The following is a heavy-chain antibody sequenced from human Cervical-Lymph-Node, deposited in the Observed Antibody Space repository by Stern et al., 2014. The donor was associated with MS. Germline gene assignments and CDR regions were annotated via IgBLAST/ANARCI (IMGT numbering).Heavy chain of an antibody. V-gene: IGHV1-2*06. D-gene: IGHD5-18*01. CDR1: GYTVSGHY. J-gene: IGHJ4*02. CDR2: INPNTGAT. CDR3: ARRKVNTMTLDY. Sequence: VQLLESGAEVKKPGASVTVSCTPSGYTVSGHYIDWVRQAPGQGPEWMGLINPNTGATIYAQNFRGRVTLTRDTSTTTVYLDLNRLRSDDTAVYYCARRKVNTMTLDYWGQGTLVTVSS.